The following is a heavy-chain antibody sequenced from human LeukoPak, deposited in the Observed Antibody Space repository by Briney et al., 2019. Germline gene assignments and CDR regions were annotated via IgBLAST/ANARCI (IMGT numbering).Heavy chain of an antibody. CDR3: ARGNDYGDYVGIYSDY. D-gene: IGHD4-17*01. J-gene: IGHJ4*02. Sequence: GGSLRLSCAASGFTLNNYWMSWVRQAPGKGLEWVANIKQDGSEKYYVDSVKGRFTISRDNAKNSFYLQMNSLRAEDTAVYHCARGNDYGDYVGIYSDYWGQGTLVTVSS. CDR1: GFTLNNYW. CDR2: IKQDGSEK. V-gene: IGHV3-7*01.